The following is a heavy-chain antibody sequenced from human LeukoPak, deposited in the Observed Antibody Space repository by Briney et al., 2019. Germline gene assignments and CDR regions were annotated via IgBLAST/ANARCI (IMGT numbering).Heavy chain of an antibody. Sequence: GGSLRLSCAASGFTFSNYPMHWVRQAPGKGLESVSAVSSNGASTYYENSVKDRFIVSRDNSKNTLYLQLGSLRAEDTAVYYCAREISRGFDIWGQGTMTTVSS. CDR3: AREISRGFDI. CDR1: GFTFSNYP. V-gene: IGHV3-64*01. D-gene: IGHD2/OR15-2a*01. CDR2: VSSNGAST. J-gene: IGHJ3*02.